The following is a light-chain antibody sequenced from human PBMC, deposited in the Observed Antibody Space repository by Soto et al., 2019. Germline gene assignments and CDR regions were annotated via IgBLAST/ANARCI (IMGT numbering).Light chain of an antibody. CDR1: QRVGSN. J-gene: IGKJ1*01. CDR2: GTS. V-gene: IGKV3-15*01. Sequence: EIVLTQSPGTLSLSPVERATLSCRASQRVGSNYLAWYQQKPGQPPRLLIYGTSTRATGIPARFSGSGSGTEFTLTISSLQSEDFAVYYCHQYNNWPPVTFGQGTKVDIK. CDR3: HQYNNWPPVT.